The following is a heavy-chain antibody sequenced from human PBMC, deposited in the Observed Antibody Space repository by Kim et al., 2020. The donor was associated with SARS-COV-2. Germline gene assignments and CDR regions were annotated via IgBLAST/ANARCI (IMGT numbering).Heavy chain of an antibody. CDR1: GFTFSSYA. V-gene: IGHV3-23*01. Sequence: GGSLRLSCAASGFTFSSYAMSWVRQAPGKGLEWVSAIYGSAGSTSYADSVKGRFTISRDNSKSILYLQMSSLRAEDTAVYYCATWRSGYYRLEYWGQGTLVTVSS. CDR3: ATWRSGYYRLEY. D-gene: IGHD3-22*01. CDR2: IYGSAGST. J-gene: IGHJ4*02.